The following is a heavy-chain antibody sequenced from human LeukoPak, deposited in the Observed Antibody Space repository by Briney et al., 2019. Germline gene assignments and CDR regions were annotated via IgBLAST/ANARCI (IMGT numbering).Heavy chain of an antibody. J-gene: IGHJ3*02. CDR3: AKEPGEGFVAYWASDI. CDR1: GFTFDDYA. CDR2: ISGDGGST. V-gene: IGHV3-43*02. Sequence: PGGSLRLSCAASGFTFDDYAMHWVRQAPGKGLEWVSLISGDGGSTYYADSGKGRFTSSRDNSKNSLYLQMNSLRTEDTALYYCAKEPGEGFVAYWASDIWGQGTMVTVSS. D-gene: IGHD2-21*01.